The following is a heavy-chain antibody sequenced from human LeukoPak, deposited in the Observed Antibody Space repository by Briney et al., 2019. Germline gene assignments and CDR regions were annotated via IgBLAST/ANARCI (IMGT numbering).Heavy chain of an antibody. J-gene: IGHJ6*03. CDR2: IYTSGST. D-gene: IGHD3-16*01. CDR1: GASISSGSYY. V-gene: IGHV4-61*02. CDR3: ARETSQKGAHYMDV. Sequence: SETLSLTCTVSGASISSGSYYWSWIRQPAGKGLEWIGRIYTSGSTNYNPSLKSRVTISVHTSKNQFSLKLRSVTAADTAVYYCARETSQKGAHYMDVWGKGTTVTISS.